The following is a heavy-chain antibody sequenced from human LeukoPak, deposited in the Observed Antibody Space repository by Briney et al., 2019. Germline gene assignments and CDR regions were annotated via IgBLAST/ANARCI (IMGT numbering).Heavy chain of an antibody. J-gene: IGHJ4*02. D-gene: IGHD6-19*01. V-gene: IGHV1-2*02. CDR1: GYTFTGYY. Sequence: ASVKVSCKASGYTFTGYYMHWVRQAPGQGLEWMGWINPNSGGTNYAQKFQGRVTMTRDTSISTAYMELSRLRSDDTAVYYCASDSGWYGGQRFDYWGQGALVTVSS. CDR2: INPNSGGT. CDR3: ASDSGWYGGQRFDY.